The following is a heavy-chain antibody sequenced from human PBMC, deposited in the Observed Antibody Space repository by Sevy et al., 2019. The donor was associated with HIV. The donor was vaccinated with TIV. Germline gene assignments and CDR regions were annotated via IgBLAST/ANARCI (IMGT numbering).Heavy chain of an antibody. Sequence: GGSLRLSCAASGFTFSTYAMHWLRQAPGKGLEWVAVISHDERTTYYADSVKGRFTISRDNSKNTLYLQMDSLRPEDTTIYYCARDPGNSGNYWGPGTLVTVSS. CDR3: ARDPGNSGNY. CDR2: ISHDERTT. CDR1: GFTFSTYA. V-gene: IGHV3-30*04. J-gene: IGHJ4*02. D-gene: IGHD4-4*01.